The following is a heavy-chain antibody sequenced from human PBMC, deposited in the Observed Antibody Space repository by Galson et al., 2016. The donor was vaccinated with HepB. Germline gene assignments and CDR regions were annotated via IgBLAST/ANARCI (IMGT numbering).Heavy chain of an antibody. D-gene: IGHD2-2*01. Sequence: SVKVSCKASGYTFTSYAISWVRQAPGQGLEWMGWISAYNGNTNYAQNLQGRVTMTTDTSTSTAYMELRSLKSDDTAVYYCARVSCTSTSCPFDPWGQGTLVTVSS. CDR3: ARVSCTSTSCPFDP. V-gene: IGHV1-18*01. J-gene: IGHJ5*02. CDR2: ISAYNGNT. CDR1: GYTFTSYA.